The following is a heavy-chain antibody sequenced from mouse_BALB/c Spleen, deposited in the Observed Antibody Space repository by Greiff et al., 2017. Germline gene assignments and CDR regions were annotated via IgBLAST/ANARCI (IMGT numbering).Heavy chain of an antibody. CDR1: GFNIKDTY. CDR3: ARPFTATGGY. Sequence: VQLQQSGAELVKPGASVKLSCTASGFNIKDTYMHWVKQRPEQGLEWIGRIDPANGNTKYDPKFQGKATITADTSSNTAYLQLSSLTSDDTAVYYCARPFTATGGYWGQGTTLTVSS. V-gene: IGHV14-3*02. J-gene: IGHJ2*01. D-gene: IGHD1-2*01. CDR2: IDPANGNT.